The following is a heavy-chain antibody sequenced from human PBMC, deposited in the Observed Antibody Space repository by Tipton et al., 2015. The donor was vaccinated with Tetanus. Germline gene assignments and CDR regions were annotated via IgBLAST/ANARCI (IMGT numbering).Heavy chain of an antibody. Sequence: SLRLSCLASGFTFSDYAMSWVRQAPGKGLEWVSSISSSSSYIYYADSVKGRFTISRDNAKNSLYLQMNSLRAEDTAMYYCARVPGAGVGYCSGGNCHYFDYWGQGTLVTVSS. J-gene: IGHJ4*02. CDR2: ISSSSSYI. D-gene: IGHD2-15*01. CDR1: GFTFSDYA. V-gene: IGHV3-21*01. CDR3: ARVPGAGVGYCSGGNCHYFDY.